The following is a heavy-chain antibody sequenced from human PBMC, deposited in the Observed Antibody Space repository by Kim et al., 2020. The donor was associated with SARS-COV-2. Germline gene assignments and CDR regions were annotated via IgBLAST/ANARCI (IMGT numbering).Heavy chain of an antibody. J-gene: IGHJ6*02. CDR1: GYTFTSYG. D-gene: IGHD1-26*01. CDR3: ARLPSWELSNHYYYGMDV. V-gene: IGHV1-18*04. Sequence: ASVKVSCKASGYTFTSYGLSWVRQAPGQGLEWMGWISAYNGNTKYANKLQGRVTMTTDTSTSTAYLELRSLRSDDTAVYYCARLPSWELSNHYYYGMDVWGQGTTVTVSS. CDR2: ISAYNGNT.